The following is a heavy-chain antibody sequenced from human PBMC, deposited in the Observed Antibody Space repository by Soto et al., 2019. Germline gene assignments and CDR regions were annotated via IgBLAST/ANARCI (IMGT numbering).Heavy chain of an antibody. CDR3: ARGGDPRGHYYYGMHV. V-gene: IGHV4-31*03. J-gene: IGHJ6*01. D-gene: IGHD5-12*01. CDR2: IYHSGST. Sequence: PSETLSLTCTVSGGSISSGGYYWSWIRQHTGKGLEWIGSIYHSGSTYYNPSLKSRVTISVDTTKNQFSLTLSSVTAADPAVYPCARGGDPRGHYYYGMHVWGQGTTVTVSS. CDR1: GGSISSGGYY.